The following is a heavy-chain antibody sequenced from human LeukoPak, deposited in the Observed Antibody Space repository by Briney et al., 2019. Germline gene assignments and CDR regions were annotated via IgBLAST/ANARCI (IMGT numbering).Heavy chain of an antibody. CDR1: GGSISSYY. J-gene: IGHJ4*02. CDR3: ARTLVGATIDY. V-gene: IGHV4-59*08. CDR2: IYYSGST. D-gene: IGHD1-26*01. Sequence: SETLSLTCTVSGGSISSYYWSWIRQPPGKGLEWIGYIYYSGSTKYNPSLKSRVTISVDTSKNQFSLKLSSVTAADTAVYYCARTLVGATIDYWGQGTLVTVSS.